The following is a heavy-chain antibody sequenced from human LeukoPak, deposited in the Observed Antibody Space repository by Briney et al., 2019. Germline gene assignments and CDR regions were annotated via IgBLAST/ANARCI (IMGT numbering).Heavy chain of an antibody. D-gene: IGHD1-26*01. CDR2: ISAGNGNT. CDR1: GYTFAGYA. J-gene: IGHJ4*02. V-gene: IGHV1-3*01. Sequence: GASVKVSCKASGYTFAGYAIFWVRQAPGQRLEWMGWISAGNGNTRYSQKFHDRLTISRVTPASTVYMERSSLRSEDTAIYYCARDRGNYLLPYWGQGTLVTVSS. CDR3: ARDRGNYLLPY.